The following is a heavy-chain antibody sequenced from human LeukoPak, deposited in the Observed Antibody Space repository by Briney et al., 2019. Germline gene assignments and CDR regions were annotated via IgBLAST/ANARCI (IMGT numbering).Heavy chain of an antibody. CDR3: AQEGGSGSFKLDY. J-gene: IGHJ4*02. V-gene: IGHV1-69*01. CDR1: GGTFSSYA. CDR2: IIPIFGTA. D-gene: IGHD3-10*01. Sequence: GSSVKVSCKASGGTFSSYAISWVRQAPGQGPEWMGGIIPIFGTANHAQKFQGRVTITADESTSTAYMELSSLRSEDTAVYYCAQEGGSGSFKLDYWGQGTLVTVSS.